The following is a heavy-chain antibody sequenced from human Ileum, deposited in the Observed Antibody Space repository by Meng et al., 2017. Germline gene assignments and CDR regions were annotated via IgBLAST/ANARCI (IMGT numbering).Heavy chain of an antibody. CDR3: TTGWNF. CDR1: GFTFTNAR. J-gene: IGHJ4*02. D-gene: IGHD2-15*01. Sequence: GESLKISCAASGFTFTNARMHWVRQAPGRGLEWVGRIKSKTDGGTIDYAAPVKGRLTISRDDSKKILYLQMNSLKTDDTAVYYCTTGWNFWGQGTLVTVSS. CDR2: IKSKTDGGTI. V-gene: IGHV3-15*07.